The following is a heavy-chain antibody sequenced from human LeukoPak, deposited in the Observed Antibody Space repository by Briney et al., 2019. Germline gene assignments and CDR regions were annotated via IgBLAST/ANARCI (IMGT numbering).Heavy chain of an antibody. D-gene: IGHD5-18*01. Sequence: PGGSLRLSCAASGFTFSSYAMHWVRKAPGKGLEWVAVISYDGSNKYYADSVKGRFTISRDNSKNTLYLQMNSLRAEDTAVYYCAGTVDTAMVNDAFDIWGQGTMVTVSS. CDR1: GFTFSSYA. V-gene: IGHV3-30*04. CDR3: AGTVDTAMVNDAFDI. J-gene: IGHJ3*02. CDR2: ISYDGSNK.